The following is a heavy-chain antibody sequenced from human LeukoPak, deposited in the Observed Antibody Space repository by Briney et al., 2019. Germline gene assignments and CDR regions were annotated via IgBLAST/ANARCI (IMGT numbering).Heavy chain of an antibody. D-gene: IGHD3-10*01. Sequence: GGSLRLSCAASGFTFSSYGMHWVRQAPGKGLEWVAVIWYDGSNKYYADYVKGRFTVSRDNSKNTLYRQMNSLRAEDTAVYYCARQFCPASGSYYCYFDYWGQGTLVTVSS. CDR1: GFTFSSYG. V-gene: IGHV3-33*01. CDR2: IWYDGSNK. CDR3: ARQFCPASGSYYCYFDY. J-gene: IGHJ4*02.